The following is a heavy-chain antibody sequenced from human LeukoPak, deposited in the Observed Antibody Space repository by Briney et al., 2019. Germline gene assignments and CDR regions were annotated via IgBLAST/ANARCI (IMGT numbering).Heavy chain of an antibody. CDR3: ARHKQSGTYYDAFDI. V-gene: IGHV4-39*01. D-gene: IGHD1-26*01. CDR2: IYYSGST. Sequence: PSETLSPTCTVSGGSIGSTTYYWGWIRQPPGKELECIGSIYYSGSTYYNPSLKSQVTISLDTSKNQFSLKLSSVTAADTAVYYCARHKQSGTYYDAFDIWGQGTMVTVSS. J-gene: IGHJ3*02. CDR1: GGSIGSTTYY.